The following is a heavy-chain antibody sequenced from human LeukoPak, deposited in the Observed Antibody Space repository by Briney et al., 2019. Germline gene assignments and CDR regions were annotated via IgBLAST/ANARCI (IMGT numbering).Heavy chain of an antibody. CDR3: ARDSSGWTDPSYFDY. V-gene: IGHV1-46*01. CDR2: INPSGGST. D-gene: IGHD6-19*01. CDR1: GYTFTSYY. J-gene: IGHJ4*02. Sequence: ASVKVSCKASGYTFTSYYMHWVRQAPGQGLEWMGIINPSGGSTSYAQKFQGRVTMTRDTSTGTVYMELSSLRSEDTAVYYCARDSSGWTDPSYFDYWGQGTLVTVSS.